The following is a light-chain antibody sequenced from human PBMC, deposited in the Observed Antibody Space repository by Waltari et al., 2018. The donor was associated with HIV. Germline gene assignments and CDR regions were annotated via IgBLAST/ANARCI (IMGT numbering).Light chain of an antibody. CDR3: CSYAGSNIHWV. J-gene: IGLJ3*02. Sequence: QSALTQPRSVSGSPGQSVTISCTGTSRYVNNYNLASCYQHHPGEAPKLVIFGVNKRPSGVPDRFSGSNSGNTASLTISGLQAEDEGHYYCCSYAGSNIHWVFGGGTKLTVL. CDR1: SRYVNNYNL. V-gene: IGLV2-11*01. CDR2: GVN.